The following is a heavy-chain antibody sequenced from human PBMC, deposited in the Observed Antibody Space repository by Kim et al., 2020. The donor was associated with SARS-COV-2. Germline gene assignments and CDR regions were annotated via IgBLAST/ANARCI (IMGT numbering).Heavy chain of an antibody. J-gene: IGHJ6*02. V-gene: IGHV3-30*03. CDR2: ISYDGSNK. Sequence: GGSLRLSCAASGFTFSSYGMHWVRQAPGKGLEWVAVISYDGSNKYYADSVKGRFTISRDNSKNTLYLQLNSLRTEDTAVYYCVGLAGAGTGFYDYYGMDVWGQGTTVTVSS. CDR3: VGLAGAGTGFYDYYGMDV. CDR1: GFTFSSYG. D-gene: IGHD6-13*01.